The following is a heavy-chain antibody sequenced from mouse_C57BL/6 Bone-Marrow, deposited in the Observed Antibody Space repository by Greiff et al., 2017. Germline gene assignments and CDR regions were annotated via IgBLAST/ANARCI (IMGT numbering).Heavy chain of an antibody. CDR2: IWRGGST. V-gene: IGHV2-5*01. Sequence: VQLQESGPGLVQPSQSLSITCPVSGFSLTSYGVHWVRQSPGKGLEWLGVIWRGGSTDYNAAFMSRLSITKDNSKSQVFFKMNSLQADDTAIYYCAKNSDYSIYYFDYWGQGTTLTVSS. CDR1: GFSLTSYG. D-gene: IGHD2-5*01. CDR3: AKNSDYSIYYFDY. J-gene: IGHJ2*01.